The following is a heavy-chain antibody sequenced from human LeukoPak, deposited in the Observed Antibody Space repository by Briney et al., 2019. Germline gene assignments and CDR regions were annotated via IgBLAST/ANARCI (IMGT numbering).Heavy chain of an antibody. CDR1: GFTFSSYW. CDR3: ARCSSGYYYYYYYKDV. J-gene: IGHJ6*03. CDR2: IKQDGSEK. D-gene: IGHD3-22*01. V-gene: IGHV3-7*01. Sequence: GGSLRLSCAASGFTFSSYWMSWVRQAPGKGLEWVANIKQDGSEKYYVDSVKGRFTISRDNAKNSLYLQMNSLRAEDTAVYYCARCSSGYYYYYYYKDVWGKGTTVTVSS.